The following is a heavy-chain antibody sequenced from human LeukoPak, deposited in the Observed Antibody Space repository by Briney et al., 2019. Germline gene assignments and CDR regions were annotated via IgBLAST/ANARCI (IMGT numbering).Heavy chain of an antibody. CDR1: GFTFSSYS. Sequence: GGSLRLSCAASGFTFSSYSMNWVRQAPGKGLEWVSYISSSSSAIYYADSVKGRFTNSRDNAQNSLYLQMNSLRAEDTAVYYCARGIDFWSGFDCWGQGTLVTVSS. D-gene: IGHD3-3*01. J-gene: IGHJ5*01. CDR2: ISSSSSAI. CDR3: ARGIDFWSGFDC. V-gene: IGHV3-48*01.